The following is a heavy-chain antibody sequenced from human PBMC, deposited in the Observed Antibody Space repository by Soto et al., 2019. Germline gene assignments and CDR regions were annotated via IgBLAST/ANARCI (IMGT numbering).Heavy chain of an antibody. V-gene: IGHV1-18*04. J-gene: IGHJ4*02. Sequence: QVQLVQSGAELKQPGASMKVSCKTSGYTFSSNALTWVRQAPGQVLEWMGWISPYTGKTVYAQKFQGRVTMTTDPSTSTASMELRALEADDTAVYYCARLGWELQSGRRYSDYWGQGTLITVSS. CDR3: ARLGWELQSGRRYSDY. D-gene: IGHD2-15*01. CDR1: GYTFSSNA. CDR2: ISPYTGKT.